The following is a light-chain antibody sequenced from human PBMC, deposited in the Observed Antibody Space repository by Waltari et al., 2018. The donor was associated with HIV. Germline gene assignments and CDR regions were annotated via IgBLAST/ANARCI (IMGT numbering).Light chain of an antibody. V-gene: IGLV1-40*01. CDR3: QSYDSTLTGV. J-gene: IGLJ3*02. CDR1: SSNIGAGLD. Sequence: QSVLPQPPSVSGAPGQRVTISCSGSSSNIGAGLDVHWYPHLPGTAPKLLFYTNLHRPSGAPDRFPGSKSGTSASLAITGLQAEDEADYYCQSYDSTLTGVFGGGTKLTVL. CDR2: TNL.